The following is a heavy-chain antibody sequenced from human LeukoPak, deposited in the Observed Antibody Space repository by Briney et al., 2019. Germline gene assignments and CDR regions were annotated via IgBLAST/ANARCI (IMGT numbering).Heavy chain of an antibody. D-gene: IGHD3-16*02. CDR3: AKPYDYVWGSYRYAFDY. J-gene: IGHJ4*02. CDR1: GFTFSSYA. V-gene: IGHV3-23*01. Sequence: PGGSLRLSRAASGFTFSSYAMSWVRQAPGKGLEWVSAISGSGGSIYYADSVKGRFTISRDNSKNTLYLQMNSLRAEDTAVYYCAKPYDYVWGSYRYAFDYWGQGTLVTVSS. CDR2: ISGSGGSI.